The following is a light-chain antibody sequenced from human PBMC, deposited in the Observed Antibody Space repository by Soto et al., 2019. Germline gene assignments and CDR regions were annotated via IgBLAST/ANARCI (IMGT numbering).Light chain of an antibody. CDR1: SSDIGAYNY. CDR3: SSFTSSLTLV. Sequence: QSVLTQPASVSGSPGQSIAISCTGTSSDIGAYNYVSWYQQHPGKAPKLMIYEVSNRPSGVSNRFSGSKSGNTASLTISGLQADDEADYYCSSFTSSLTLVFGGGTKLTVL. CDR2: EVS. V-gene: IGLV2-14*01. J-gene: IGLJ2*01.